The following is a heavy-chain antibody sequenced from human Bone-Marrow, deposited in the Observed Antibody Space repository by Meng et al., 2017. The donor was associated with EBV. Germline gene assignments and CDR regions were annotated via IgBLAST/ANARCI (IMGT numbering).Heavy chain of an antibody. CDR1: GGSISTGYYY. Sequence: QGRLRESGPGLGKPSQTLSLTCAVSGGSISTGYYYWTWIRQPPGKGLEWIGYMYYNGITYYNPSLKSRVTISGDSSKNQFSLKLTSVTAADTAVYFCARGSSFCSGGSCFENWGQGTLVTVSS. CDR2: MYYNGIT. CDR3: ARGSSFCSGGSCFEN. J-gene: IGHJ4*02. D-gene: IGHD2-15*01. V-gene: IGHV4-30-4*01.